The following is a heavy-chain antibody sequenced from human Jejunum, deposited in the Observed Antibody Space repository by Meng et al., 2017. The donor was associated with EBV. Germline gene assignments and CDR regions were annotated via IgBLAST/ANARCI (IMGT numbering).Heavy chain of an antibody. CDR2: ISAGSGDT. Sequence: QVHLVQSGAEVKKPGASVKVSCKASGYTLTNYALHWVRQAPGQGLEWMGYISAGSGDTKNSQKFQGRVTFTRDTSASTVYMELSSLRSEDTAMYYRARGSSWNRGDYWGQGTLVTVSS. J-gene: IGHJ4*02. CDR3: ARGSSWNRGDY. CDR1: GYTLTNYA. V-gene: IGHV1-3*01. D-gene: IGHD6-13*01.